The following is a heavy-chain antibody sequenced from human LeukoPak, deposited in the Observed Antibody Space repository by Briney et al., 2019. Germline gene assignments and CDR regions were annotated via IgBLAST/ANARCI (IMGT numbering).Heavy chain of an antibody. CDR3: AREQPGIAAAGILNGMDV. D-gene: IGHD6-13*01. CDR1: GFTFSDYY. V-gene: IGHV3-11*06. Sequence: GGSLRLSCAASGFTFSDYYMSWIRQAPGKGLEWVSYISSSSSYTNYADSVKGRFTISRDNAKNSLYLQMNSLRAEDTAVYYCAREQPGIAAAGILNGMDVWGKGTTVTVSS. CDR2: ISSSSSYT. J-gene: IGHJ6*04.